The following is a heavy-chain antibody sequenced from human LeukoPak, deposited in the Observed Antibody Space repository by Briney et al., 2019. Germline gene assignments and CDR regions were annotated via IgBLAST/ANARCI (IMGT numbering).Heavy chain of an antibody. D-gene: IGHD2-15*01. CDR2: IYYSGST. CDR1: GGSISSSSYY. CDR3: ARLNVLNKSVLHHFDR. J-gene: IGHJ4*02. Sequence: KPSETLSLTCTVSGGSISSSSYYWGWIRQPPGKGLEWIGNIYYSGSTYYNPSLKSRVTISVDTSKNHFSLKLNSVTAADTAVYYCARLNVLNKSVLHHFDRWGQGTLVTVSS. V-gene: IGHV4-39*02.